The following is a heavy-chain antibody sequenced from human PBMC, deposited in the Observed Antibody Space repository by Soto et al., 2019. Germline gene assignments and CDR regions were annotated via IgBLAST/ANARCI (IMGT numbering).Heavy chain of an antibody. J-gene: IGHJ4*02. CDR2: IYYSGST. Sequence: PSETLSLTCTVSGGSISSYYWSWIRQPPGKGLEWIGYIYYSGSTNYNPSLQGRVTMTTDTSTSTAYMELRSLRSDDTAVYYCARDPFVFLTMIAPAGFDYWGQGTLVTVSS. V-gene: IGHV4-59*01. D-gene: IGHD3-22*01. CDR3: ARDPFVFLTMIAPAGFDY. CDR1: GGSISSYY.